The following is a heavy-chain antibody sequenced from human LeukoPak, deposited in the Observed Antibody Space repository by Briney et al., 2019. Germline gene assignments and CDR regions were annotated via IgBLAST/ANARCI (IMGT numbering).Heavy chain of an antibody. D-gene: IGHD3-3*01. CDR1: GFTFSSHW. J-gene: IGHJ3*02. CDR2: IKQGGSEQ. V-gene: IGHV3-7*01. Sequence: GGSLRLSCAASGFTFSSHWMSWVRQAPGKGLEWVANIKQGGSEQYYVDSVKGRFTISRDNAKNSLYLQMNSLRAEDTAVYYCTRDTSDAFDIWGQGTMVTVSS. CDR3: TRDTSDAFDI.